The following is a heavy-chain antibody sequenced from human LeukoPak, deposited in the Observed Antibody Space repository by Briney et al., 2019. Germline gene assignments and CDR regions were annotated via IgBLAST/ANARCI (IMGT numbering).Heavy chain of an antibody. V-gene: IGHV4-34*01. CDR1: GGSFSGYY. Sequence: SETLSLTCAVYGGSFSGYYWSWIRQPPGKGLEWIGEINHSGSTNYNPSLKSRVTISVDTSKNQFSLKLSSVTAADTAVYYCATLPILLWFGELLQPNVYFDYWGQGTLVTVSS. CDR3: ATLPILLWFGELLQPNVYFDY. CDR2: INHSGST. J-gene: IGHJ4*02. D-gene: IGHD3-10*01.